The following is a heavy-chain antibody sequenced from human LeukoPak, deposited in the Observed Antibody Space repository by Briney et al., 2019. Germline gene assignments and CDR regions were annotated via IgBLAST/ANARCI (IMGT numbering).Heavy chain of an antibody. Sequence: GASVKVSSTPSVYTFATYYIHWVRQAPGQGLEWMGIINPSGGSKRYAQKFQGRVTITRDTSTSTVYMELSSLRSDDTAVYYCARGGYYDSSGSFDPWGQGTLVTGSS. CDR2: INPSGGSK. J-gene: IGHJ5*02. CDR3: ARGGYYDSSGSFDP. V-gene: IGHV1-46*01. D-gene: IGHD3-22*01. CDR1: VYTFATYY.